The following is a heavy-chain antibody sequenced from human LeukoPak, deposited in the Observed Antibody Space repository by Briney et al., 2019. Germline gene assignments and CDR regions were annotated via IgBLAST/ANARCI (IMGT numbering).Heavy chain of an antibody. CDR1: GFTFSAYS. J-gene: IGHJ4*02. V-gene: IGHV3-48*04. D-gene: IGHD3-10*01. Sequence: PGGSLRLSCAASGFTFSAYSMNWVRQAPGKGLEWISYISSGSGTIYYADSVKGRFTISRDNAKNSLYLRMNSLRTEDTAVYYCARDRGSINHCWGQGTLVTVSS. CDR2: ISSGSGTI. CDR3: ARDRGSINHC.